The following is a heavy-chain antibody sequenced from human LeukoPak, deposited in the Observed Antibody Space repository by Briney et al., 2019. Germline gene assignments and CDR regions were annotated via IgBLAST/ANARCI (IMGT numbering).Heavy chain of an antibody. Sequence: ASVKVSRKASGYTFTGYYMHWVRQAPGQGLEWMGWINPNSGDTNYAQKFQGRVTMTRDTSISTAYMELSRLRSDDTAVYYCAREIAARARHFDYWGQGTLVTVSS. D-gene: IGHD6-6*01. CDR2: INPNSGDT. J-gene: IGHJ4*02. V-gene: IGHV1-2*02. CDR3: AREIAARARHFDY. CDR1: GYTFTGYY.